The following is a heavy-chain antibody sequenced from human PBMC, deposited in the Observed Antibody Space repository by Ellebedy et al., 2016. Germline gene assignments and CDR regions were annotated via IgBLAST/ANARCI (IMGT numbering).Heavy chain of an antibody. V-gene: IGHV3-33*01. CDR2: IWYDGSNK. J-gene: IGHJ4*02. Sequence: GESLKISCAASGFTFSSYGMHWVRQAPGKGLKWVAVIWYDGSNKYYADSVKGRFTISRDNSKNKLYLQLNSLRAEDTAVYYCARDVLRGGNNLGYWGQGTLVTVSS. CDR3: ARDVLRGGNNLGY. D-gene: IGHD5-24*01. CDR1: GFTFSSYG.